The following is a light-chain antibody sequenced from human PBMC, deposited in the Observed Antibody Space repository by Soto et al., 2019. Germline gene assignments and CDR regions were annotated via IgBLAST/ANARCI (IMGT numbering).Light chain of an antibody. CDR1: QGINIW. J-gene: IGKJ4*01. V-gene: IGKV1-12*01. Sequence: DIQMTQSPSSVAASAGDRVTITCRASQGINIWLAWYQQKPGKAPKLLIYAASSLQRGVPSRFSGSASGTDFTLTINSLKPEDFATYYCQHTNSFPRTFGEATPVEIK. CDR3: QHTNSFPRT. CDR2: AAS.